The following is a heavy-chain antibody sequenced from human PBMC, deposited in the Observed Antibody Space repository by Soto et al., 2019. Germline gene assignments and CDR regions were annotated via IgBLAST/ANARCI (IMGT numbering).Heavy chain of an antibody. Sequence: QVQLVQSGAEVTKPGASVKLSCKASGYTFTSYYIHWVRQAPGQGLEWVAMINPGGGRTKNAQVFQGRVPLTRDTSTGTVDMELSSLTSADTAVYYCARGPSCGGDCYLFDYWGQGSLVTVSS. CDR3: ARGPSCGGDCYLFDY. J-gene: IGHJ4*02. V-gene: IGHV1-46*01. D-gene: IGHD2-21*02. CDR2: INPGGGRT. CDR1: GYTFTSYY.